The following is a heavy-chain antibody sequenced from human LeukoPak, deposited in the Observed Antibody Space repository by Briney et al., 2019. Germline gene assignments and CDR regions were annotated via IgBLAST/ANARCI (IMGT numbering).Heavy chain of an antibody. J-gene: IGHJ4*02. Sequence: GGSLRLSCAASEFTFSSYWMHWVRQAPGKGLVWVSRINSDGSSTSYADSVKGRFTISRDNPKNTLYLQMNNLRADDTAVYFCAKRGVVIRVILVGFHKEAYYFDSWGQGALVTVSS. CDR3: AKRGVVIRVILVGFHKEAYYFDS. D-gene: IGHD3-22*01. CDR1: EFTFSSYW. V-gene: IGHV3-74*01. CDR2: INSDGSST.